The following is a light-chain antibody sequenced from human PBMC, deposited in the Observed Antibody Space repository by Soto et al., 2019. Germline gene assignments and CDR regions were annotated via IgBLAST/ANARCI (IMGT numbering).Light chain of an antibody. J-gene: IGLJ2*01. V-gene: IGLV2-14*01. Sequence: QSVLTQPASVSGSPGQSITISCTGTSSDIGVYNYVSWYQQHPGKAPKLMIYDVSNRPSGVSNRFSGSKSGNTASLTISGLQAEDEADYYCYSFAGFNTQFGGGTKLTVL. CDR3: YSFAGFNTQ. CDR2: DVS. CDR1: SSDIGVYNY.